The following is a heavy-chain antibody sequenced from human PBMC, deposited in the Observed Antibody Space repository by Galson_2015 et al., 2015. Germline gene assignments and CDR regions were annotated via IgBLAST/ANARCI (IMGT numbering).Heavy chain of an antibody. J-gene: IGHJ4*02. Sequence: CAISGDSVASQSATWDGIRQSPSRGLEWLGRTYPRSRWYYDYAESVKGRITISPDTSKNQFSLQLNSVTPEDTAVYYCASEGWRRDGYEYVDSWGQGTLVTVSS. CDR2: TYPRSRWYY. V-gene: IGHV6-1*01. CDR3: ASEGWRRDGYEYVDS. D-gene: IGHD5-24*01. CDR1: GDSVASQSAT.